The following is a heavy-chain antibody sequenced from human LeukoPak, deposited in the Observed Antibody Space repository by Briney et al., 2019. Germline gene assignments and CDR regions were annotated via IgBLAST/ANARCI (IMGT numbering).Heavy chain of an antibody. J-gene: IGHJ5*02. Sequence: GGFLRLSCAASGFTFSDYYMSWIRQAPGKGLEWVSYISSSGSTIYYADSVKGRFTISRDNAKNSLYLQMNSLRAEDTAVYYCARSPRAAAGTKSFWFDPWGQGTLVTVSS. V-gene: IGHV3-11*01. D-gene: IGHD6-13*01. CDR1: GFTFSDYY. CDR3: ARSPRAAAGTKSFWFDP. CDR2: ISSSGSTI.